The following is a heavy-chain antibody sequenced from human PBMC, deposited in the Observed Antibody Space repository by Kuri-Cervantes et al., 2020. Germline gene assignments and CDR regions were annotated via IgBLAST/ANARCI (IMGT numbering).Heavy chain of an antibody. CDR3: ARANWPTPGRPANWFDP. CDR1: GYTFTSYA. V-gene: IGHV7-81*01. J-gene: IGHJ5*02. Sequence: ASVKVSCKASGYTFTSYAMNWVRQAPGQGLEWMGWFNTYTGNPTYAQGFTGRFVFSMDTSASTAYLQISSLKAEDMAMYYCARANWPTPGRPANWFDPWGQGTLVTVSS. CDR2: FNTYTGNP. D-gene: IGHD7-27*01.